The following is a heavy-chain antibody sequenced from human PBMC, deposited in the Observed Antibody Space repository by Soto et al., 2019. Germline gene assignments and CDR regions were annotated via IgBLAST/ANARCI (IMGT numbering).Heavy chain of an antibody. D-gene: IGHD6-6*01. Sequence: QLQLQESGPGLVKPSETLSLTCTVSGGSISSSSDYWGWIRQPPGKGLEWIGSIYYSGSNYYNPSLKRRVTISVDTSKTPFSLKLSSVTAADTAVYYFARHSGSSGLEDFDYWGQGTLVTVSS. V-gene: IGHV4-39*01. CDR2: IYYSGSN. J-gene: IGHJ4*02. CDR1: GGSISSSSDY. CDR3: ARHSGSSGLEDFDY.